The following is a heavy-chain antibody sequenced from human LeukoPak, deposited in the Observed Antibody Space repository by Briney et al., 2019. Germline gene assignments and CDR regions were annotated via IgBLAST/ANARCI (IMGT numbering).Heavy chain of an antibody. D-gene: IGHD2-15*01. CDR1: GHSFTSYW. V-gene: IGHV5-51*01. CDR3: ARRSARYCSGGSCYSRGSYYYYYMDV. Sequence: GESLKISCKGSGHSFTSYWIGWVRQMPGKGLEWMGIIYPGDSDTRYSPSFQGQVTISADKSISTAYLQWSSLKASDTAMYYCARRSARYCSGGSCYSRGSYYYYYMDVWGKGTTVTVSS. CDR2: IYPGDSDT. J-gene: IGHJ6*03.